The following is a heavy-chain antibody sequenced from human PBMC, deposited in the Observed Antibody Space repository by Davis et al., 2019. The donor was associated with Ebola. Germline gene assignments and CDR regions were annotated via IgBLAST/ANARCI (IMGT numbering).Heavy chain of an antibody. J-gene: IGHJ6*02. CDR2: IIPIFGTA. Sequence: SVKVSCKASGYTFTSYAISWVRQAPGQGLEWMGGIIPIFGTANYAQKFQGRVTITADESTSTAYMELSSLRSEDTAVYYCARLGYDGYYYYGMDVWGQGTTVTVSS. D-gene: IGHD5-12*01. CDR3: ARLGYDGYYYYGMDV. V-gene: IGHV1-69*13. CDR1: GYTFTSYA.